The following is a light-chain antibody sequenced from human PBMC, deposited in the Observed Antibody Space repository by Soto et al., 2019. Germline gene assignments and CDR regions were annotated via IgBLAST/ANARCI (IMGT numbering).Light chain of an antibody. CDR3: MQALQTQRT. V-gene: IGKV2-28*01. CDR2: FGS. CDR1: QSLLHSNGYHY. J-gene: IGKJ1*01. Sequence: IAMTQSPRCVPVTSGEPASICWGSSQSLLHSNGYHYLDWYLQKPGQSPQLLIYFGSNRASGVPDRFSSSGSGTDFTLKISRVEAEDVGVYYCMQALQTQRTFGQGTKVDSK.